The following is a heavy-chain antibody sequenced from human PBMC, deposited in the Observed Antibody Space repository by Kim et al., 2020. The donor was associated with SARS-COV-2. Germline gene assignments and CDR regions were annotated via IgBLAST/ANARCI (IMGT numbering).Heavy chain of an antibody. V-gene: IGHV1-58*02. D-gene: IGHD5-18*01. CDR2: IVVGSGNT. Sequence: SVKVSCKASGFTFTSSAMQWVRQARGQRLEWIGWIVVGSGNTNYAQKFQERVTITRDMSTSTAYMELSSLRSEDTAVYYCAAEGTFAMVPPFDPPSSPYYYYYGMDVWGQGTTVTVSS. CDR1: GFTFTSSA. J-gene: IGHJ6*02. CDR3: AAEGTFAMVPPFDPPSSPYYYYYGMDV.